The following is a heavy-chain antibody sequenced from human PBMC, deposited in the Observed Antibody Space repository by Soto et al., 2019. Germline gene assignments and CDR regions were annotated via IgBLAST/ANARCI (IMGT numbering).Heavy chain of an antibody. CDR1: GVSIHNSHSF. CDR2: VYYSGRA. J-gene: IGHJ5*01. D-gene: IGHD3-22*01. Sequence: QLQLQESGPGLVKPSETLSLTCAVSGVSIHNSHSFWGWIRHLPGKGLEFIGSVYYSGRAYYNPSLKTRVTISVDTSKNQFSLRVNSVTAADTAIYYCGRVIEGATRHTDFDSWGQGTLVTVSS. CDR3: GRVIEGATRHTDFDS. V-gene: IGHV4-39*01.